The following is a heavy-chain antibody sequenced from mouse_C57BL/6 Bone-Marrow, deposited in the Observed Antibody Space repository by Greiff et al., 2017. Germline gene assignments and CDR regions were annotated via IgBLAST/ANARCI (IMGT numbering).Heavy chain of an antibody. V-gene: IGHV1-64*01. CDR1: GFNIKDYY. CDR2: IHPNSGST. CDR3: ARSDLGFYAMDY. J-gene: IGHJ4*01. Sequence: QVQLQQSGAELVRPGASVKLSCTASGFNIKDYYMHWVKQRPGQGLEWIGMIHPNSGSTNYNEKFKSKATLTVDKSSSTAYMQLSSLTSEDSAVYYCARSDLGFYAMDYWGQGTSVTVSS.